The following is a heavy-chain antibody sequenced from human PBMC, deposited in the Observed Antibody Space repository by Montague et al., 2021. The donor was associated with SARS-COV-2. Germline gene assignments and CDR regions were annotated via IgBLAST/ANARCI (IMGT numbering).Heavy chain of an antibody. CDR2: IYYTGST. J-gene: IGHJ2*01. CDR1: GGSNSGDNYY. V-gene: IGHV4-31*03. Sequence: TLSLTCTVSGGSNSGDNYYWTWIRQHPGKGLEWIAYIYYTGSTYYNPSLQSRLGTSLDTSKNQFSLTLTSVTAADTAIYYCARNRGWGSRGAGYIDLWGRGTLVTVSS. CDR3: ARNRGWGSRGAGYIDL. D-gene: IGHD7-27*01.